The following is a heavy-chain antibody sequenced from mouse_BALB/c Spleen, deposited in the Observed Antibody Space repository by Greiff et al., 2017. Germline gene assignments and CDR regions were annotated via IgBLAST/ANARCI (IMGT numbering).Heavy chain of an antibody. Sequence: QVQLKQSGAELARPGASVKMSCKASGYTFTSYTMHWVKQRPGQGLEWIGYINPSSGYTNYNQKFKDKATLTADKSSSTAYMQLSSLTSEDSAVYYCARCYYGSPFAYWGQGTLVTVSA. CDR1: GYTFTSYT. J-gene: IGHJ3*01. CDR3: ARCYYGSPFAY. D-gene: IGHD1-1*01. V-gene: IGHV1-4*01. CDR2: INPSSGYT.